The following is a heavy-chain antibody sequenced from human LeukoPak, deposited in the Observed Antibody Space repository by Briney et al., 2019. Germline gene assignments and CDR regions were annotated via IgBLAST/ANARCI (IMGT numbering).Heavy chain of an antibody. CDR1: GFTFGSYA. J-gene: IGHJ4*02. CDR3: AKTTAGYSSGRYPGWPVDY. Sequence: GRSLRLSCAASGFTFGSYAMYWVRQAPGKGLEWVSGISGSGGSTFYADSVKGRFTISRDNSENTVYLQMNSLRADGTAVYYCAKTTAGYSSGRYPGWPVDYWGQGTLVTVSS. D-gene: IGHD6-19*01. V-gene: IGHV3-23*01. CDR2: ISGSGGST.